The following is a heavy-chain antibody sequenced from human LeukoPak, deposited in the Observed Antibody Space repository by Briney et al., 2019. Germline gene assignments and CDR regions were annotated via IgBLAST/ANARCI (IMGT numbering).Heavy chain of an antibody. CDR3: AKDRFAGATRYYFDY. J-gene: IGHJ4*02. CDR2: ISYDGSNK. V-gene: IGHV3-30*18. D-gene: IGHD1-26*01. CDR1: GFTFSSYG. Sequence: GGSLRLSCAASGFTFSSYGMHWVRQAPGKGLEWVAVISYDGSNKYYADSVKGRFTISRDNSKNTVYLQMNGLRAEDTAVYYCAKDRFAGATRYYFDYWGQGTLVTVSS.